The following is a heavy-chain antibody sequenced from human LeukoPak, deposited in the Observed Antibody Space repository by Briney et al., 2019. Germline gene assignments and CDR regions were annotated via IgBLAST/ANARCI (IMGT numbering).Heavy chain of an antibody. Sequence: PGGSLRLSCAASGFTFSSYSMNWVRQAPGKGLEWVSSISSSSSYIYYADSVKGRFTISRDNAKNSLYLQMNSLRAEDTAVYYCARRNHCSSTSCYGGIDYWGQGTLVTVSS. J-gene: IGHJ4*02. V-gene: IGHV3-21*01. CDR1: GFTFSSYS. CDR2: ISSSSSYI. D-gene: IGHD2-2*01. CDR3: ARRNHCSSTSCYGGIDY.